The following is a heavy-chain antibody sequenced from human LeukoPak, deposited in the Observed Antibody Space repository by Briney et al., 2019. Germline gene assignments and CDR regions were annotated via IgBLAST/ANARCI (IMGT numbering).Heavy chain of an antibody. D-gene: IGHD7-27*01. CDR3: ARAETGVVSDL. Sequence: PSETLSLTCTVSGGSVSSGSYYWSWIRQPPGKGLEWIGYIYYSGSTNYNPSLKSRVTISVDTSKNQFSLKLSSVTAADTAVYYCARAETGVVSDLWGRGTLVTVSS. CDR2: IYYSGST. V-gene: IGHV4-61*01. J-gene: IGHJ2*01. CDR1: GGSVSSGSYY.